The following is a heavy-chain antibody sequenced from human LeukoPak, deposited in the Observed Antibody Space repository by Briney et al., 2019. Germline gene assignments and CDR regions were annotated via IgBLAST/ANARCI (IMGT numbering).Heavy chain of an antibody. Sequence: ASVKVSCKASGYNFRSYGISWVRQAPGQGLEWMGWISTYNGDTNYAQKVQGRVTMTTDTSTSTAYMEVRSLRSEDTAVYYCARDLIGRGSGSYYFDYWGQGTLVTVSS. CDR1: GYNFRSYG. CDR3: ARDLIGRGSGSYYFDY. D-gene: IGHD3-10*01. CDR2: ISTYNGDT. J-gene: IGHJ4*02. V-gene: IGHV1-18*01.